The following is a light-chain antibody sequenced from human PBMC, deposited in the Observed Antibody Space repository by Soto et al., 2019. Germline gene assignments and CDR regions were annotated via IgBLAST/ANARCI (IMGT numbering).Light chain of an antibody. Sequence: DIQMTQSPSSLSASVGDRVTITCRASQSISSYLNWYQQKPGKAPKLLIYAASSLQSGVPSRFSGSGSGTDFTFTISSLQPEDFATYYWQQSYSTFTFVPGTKVDIK. CDR3: QQSYSTFT. CDR2: AAS. CDR1: QSISSY. J-gene: IGKJ3*01. V-gene: IGKV1-39*01.